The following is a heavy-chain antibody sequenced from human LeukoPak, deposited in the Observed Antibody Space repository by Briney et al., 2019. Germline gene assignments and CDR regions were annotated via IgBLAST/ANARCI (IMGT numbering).Heavy chain of an antibody. CDR3: AKGRGSGWYYYYMDV. Sequence: GGSLRLSCAASGFTFSSYGIHWVRQAPGKGLEWVAFIRYDGSSKFYADSVKGRFTISRDNSKNTLYLQMNSLRAEDTAVYYCAKGRGSGWYYYYMDVWGKGTTVTVSS. CDR2: IRYDGSSK. CDR1: GFTFSSYG. V-gene: IGHV3-30*02. D-gene: IGHD6-19*01. J-gene: IGHJ6*03.